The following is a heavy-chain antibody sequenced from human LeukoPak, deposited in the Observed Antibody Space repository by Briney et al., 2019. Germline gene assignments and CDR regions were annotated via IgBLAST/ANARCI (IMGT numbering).Heavy chain of an antibody. J-gene: IGHJ5*02. CDR3: ARRTTSLWFDP. V-gene: IGHV4-39*01. D-gene: IGHD1-14*01. Sequence: SETLSLTCTVSGASISSSTYFWGWIRQPPGKGLEWIGSIYYRGSTYYNPSLKSRVTISVDTSKNQFSLNLRPVTAADTAVYYCARRTTSLWFDPWGQGTLVSVSS. CDR1: GASISSSTYF. CDR2: IYYRGST.